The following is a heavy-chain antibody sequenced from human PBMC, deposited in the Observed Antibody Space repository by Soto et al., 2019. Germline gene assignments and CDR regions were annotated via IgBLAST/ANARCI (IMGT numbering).Heavy chain of an antibody. D-gene: IGHD1-1*01. Sequence: XGSLKLSCAASGFTFSSYAMSWVRQAPGKGLEWVSAISGSGGSTYYADSVKGRFTISRDNSKNTLYLQMNSLRAEDTAAYYCAKDLSPQRGKSGPKLAPDYWGQGTLVTVSS. J-gene: IGHJ4*02. CDR3: AKDLSPQRGKSGPKLAPDY. CDR2: ISGSGGST. V-gene: IGHV3-23*01. CDR1: GFTFSSYA.